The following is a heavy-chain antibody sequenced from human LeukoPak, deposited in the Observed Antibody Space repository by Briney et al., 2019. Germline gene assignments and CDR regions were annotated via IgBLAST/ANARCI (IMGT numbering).Heavy chain of an antibody. CDR3: AREGLRNFDY. Sequence: ASVKVSCKASGYTFTSYGISWVRQAPGQGLEWMGWISAYNGNTNYAQKLQGRGTMTRDTSTSTVHMELSSLRSEDTAVYYCAREGLRNFDYWGQGTLVTVSS. V-gene: IGHV1-18*01. CDR2: ISAYNGNT. D-gene: IGHD5-12*01. J-gene: IGHJ4*02. CDR1: GYTFTSYG.